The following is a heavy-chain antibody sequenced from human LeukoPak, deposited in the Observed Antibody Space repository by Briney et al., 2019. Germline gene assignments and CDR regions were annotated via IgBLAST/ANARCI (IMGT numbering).Heavy chain of an antibody. CDR2: INHSGST. Sequence: PSETLSLTCAVYGGSFSGYYWSWIRQPPGKGLEWIGEINHSGSTNYNPSLKSRVTISVDTSKNQFSLKLSSVTAAGTAVYYCAGGGIAVAGRPSGYWGQGTLVTVSS. V-gene: IGHV4-34*01. J-gene: IGHJ4*02. CDR1: GGSFSGYY. CDR3: AGGGIAVAGRPSGY. D-gene: IGHD6-19*01.